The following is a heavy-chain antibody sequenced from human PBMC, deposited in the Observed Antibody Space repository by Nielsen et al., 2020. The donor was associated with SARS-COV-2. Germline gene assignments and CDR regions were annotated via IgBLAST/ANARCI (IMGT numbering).Heavy chain of an antibody. V-gene: IGHV3-30*18. Sequence: GGSLRLSCAASGFTFSSCGMHWVRQAPGKGLEWMAVISHDGSNNYYADSVKGRFTVSRDNSKNTVYLQMNSLRTEDTAVYYCAKEAPYYYYMDVWGKGTTVTVSS. CDR2: ISHDGSNN. CDR3: AKEAPYYYYMDV. CDR1: GFTFSSCG. J-gene: IGHJ6*03.